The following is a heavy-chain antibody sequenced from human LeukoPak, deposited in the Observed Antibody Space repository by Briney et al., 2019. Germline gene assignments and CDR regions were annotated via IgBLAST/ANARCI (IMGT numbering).Heavy chain of an antibody. Sequence: SETLSLTCTVSGDSLNSYYWSWIRQPPGEGLQWIGYIFYSGSSNYNASLRSRVAISVDTSKNQFSLKLTSVTAADTAVYYCAGRAARFFDYWGQGTLVTVSS. CDR1: GDSLNSYY. CDR3: AGRAARFFDY. D-gene: IGHD6-25*01. CDR2: IFYSGSS. V-gene: IGHV4-59*01. J-gene: IGHJ4*02.